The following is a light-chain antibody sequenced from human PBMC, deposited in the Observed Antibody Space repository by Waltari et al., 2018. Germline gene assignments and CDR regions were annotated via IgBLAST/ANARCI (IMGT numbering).Light chain of an antibody. Sequence: QSVLTQPPSVSGAPGQRVTISCTGSSSNIGAGFDVHWYQRLPRTAPKLLIYGNTNRPSWVPDRFSGAKSGTSASRAITGLQAEDEADYYCQSYDGSLSGSRVFGGGTKVTVL. CDR3: QSYDGSLSGSRV. CDR1: SSNIGAGFD. V-gene: IGLV1-40*01. J-gene: IGLJ3*02. CDR2: GNT.